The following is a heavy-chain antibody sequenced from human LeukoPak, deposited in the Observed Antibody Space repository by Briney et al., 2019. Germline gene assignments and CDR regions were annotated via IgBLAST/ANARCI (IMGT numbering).Heavy chain of an antibody. CDR1: GGSISSYY. D-gene: IGHD3-22*01. V-gene: IGHV4-59*08. Sequence: SETLSLTCTVSGGSISSYYWSWIRQPPGKGLEWIGYIYYSGSTNYNPSLKSRVTISVDTSKNQFSLKLSSVTAADTAVYYCARLPWRYYYDSSGYYPSDWFDPWSQGTLVTVSS. J-gene: IGHJ5*02. CDR3: ARLPWRYYYDSSGYYPSDWFDP. CDR2: IYYSGST.